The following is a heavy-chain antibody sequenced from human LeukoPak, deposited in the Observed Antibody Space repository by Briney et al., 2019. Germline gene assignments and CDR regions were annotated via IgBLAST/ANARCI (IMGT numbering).Heavy chain of an antibody. CDR2: INHSGST. J-gene: IGHJ4*02. V-gene: IGHV4-34*01. Sequence: SETLSLTCAVYGGSFSSYYWSWIRQPPGKGLEWIGEINHSGSTNYNPYLMSRVTISVDTSKNQFSLKLSSVTAADTAVYYCARVVLTRYYFDYWGQETLVTVSS. CDR3: ARVVLTRYYFDY. CDR1: GGSFSSYY. D-gene: IGHD6-6*01.